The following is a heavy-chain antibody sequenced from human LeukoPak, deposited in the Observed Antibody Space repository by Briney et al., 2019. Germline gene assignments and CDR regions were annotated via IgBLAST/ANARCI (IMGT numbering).Heavy chain of an antibody. CDR3: TREWVDGYNPGAFDI. Sequence: PGGSLRLSCAASGFTFSSYWMHWVRQAPGKGLVWVSRIKSDGSSTTYAASVKGRFTISRDNAKNTLYMQMNSLRAEDTAVYYCTREWVDGYNPGAFDIWGQGTMVTVSS. CDR2: IKSDGSST. V-gene: IGHV3-74*01. CDR1: GFTFSSYW. D-gene: IGHD5-24*01. J-gene: IGHJ3*02.